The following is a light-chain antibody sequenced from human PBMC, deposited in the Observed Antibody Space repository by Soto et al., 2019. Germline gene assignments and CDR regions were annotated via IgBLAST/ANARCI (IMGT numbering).Light chain of an antibody. CDR1: SSDVVTYNL. Sequence: QSALTQPAFVSGSPGQSINISCTGTSSDVVTYNLVSWYQQHPGKAPTVLIYEGTKRPSGVSNRFSGSKSGNTASLTISGLQTEDEADYYCYSFAGRTTCSYVFGPGTKVTVL. CDR2: EGT. V-gene: IGLV2-23*01. J-gene: IGLJ1*01. CDR3: YSFAGRTTCSYV.